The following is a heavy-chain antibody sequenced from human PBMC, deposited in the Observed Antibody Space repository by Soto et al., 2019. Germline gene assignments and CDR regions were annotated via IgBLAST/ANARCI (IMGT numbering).Heavy chain of an antibody. Sequence: QVQLVQSGAEVKKPGSSVKVSCKASGGTFSSYAISWVRQAPGQGLEWMGGIIPIFGTANYAQKFQGRVTPTAAECTSTAYMELSSLRSEDPAVYYCARDHWHTTMVTFSSTRWLDPWGEGPMVTVSS. CDR2: IIPIFGTA. CDR3: ARDHWHTTMVTFSSTRWLDP. V-gene: IGHV1-69*01. CDR1: GGTFSSYA. D-gene: IGHD5-18*01. J-gene: IGHJ5*02.